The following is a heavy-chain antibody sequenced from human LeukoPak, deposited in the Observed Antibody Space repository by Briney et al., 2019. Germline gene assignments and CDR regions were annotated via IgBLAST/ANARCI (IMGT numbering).Heavy chain of an antibody. CDR1: GLIFSDEY. V-gene: IGHV3-11*01. D-gene: IGHD3-10*01. J-gene: IGHJ4*02. Sequence: GGSLRLSCAASGLIFSDEYTSWIRQAPGKGLEWVSYISNTADFIAYADSVKGRFTISRDNAKNSLYLQMNSLRAEDAAAYYCVRARGAGPGAHFDYWGQGTLVTVSS. CDR2: ISNTADFI. CDR3: VRARGAGPGAHFDY.